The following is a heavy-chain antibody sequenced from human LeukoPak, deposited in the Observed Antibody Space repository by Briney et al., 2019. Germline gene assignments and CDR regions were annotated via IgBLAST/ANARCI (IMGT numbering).Heavy chain of an antibody. CDR1: GFTFSSYA. J-gene: IGHJ4*02. Sequence: GGSLRLSCAASGFTFSSYAMSWVRQAPGKGLEWVSAISGSGGSTYYADSVKGRFTISRDNSKNTLYLQMNSLRAEDTAVYYCAKEGEITMIVVVISIFDYWGQGTLVTVSS. CDR2: ISGSGGST. V-gene: IGHV3-23*01. D-gene: IGHD3-22*01. CDR3: AKEGEITMIVVVISIFDY.